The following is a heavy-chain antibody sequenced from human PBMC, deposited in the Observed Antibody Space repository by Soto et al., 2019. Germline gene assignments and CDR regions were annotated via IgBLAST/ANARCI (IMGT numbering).Heavy chain of an antibody. V-gene: IGHV3-30*18. CDR3: AKEGSDYDILTGSGYYGMDV. D-gene: IGHD3-9*01. CDR2: ISYDGSNK. Sequence: RQAPGKGLEWVAVISYDGSNKYYADSVKGRFTISRDNSKNTLYLQMNSLRAEDTAVYYCAKEGSDYDILTGSGYYGMDVWGQGTTVTVS. J-gene: IGHJ6*02.